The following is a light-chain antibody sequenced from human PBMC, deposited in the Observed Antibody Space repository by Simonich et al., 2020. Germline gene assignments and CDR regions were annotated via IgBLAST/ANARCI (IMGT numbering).Light chain of an antibody. CDR2: WAV. CDR3: QQYYSTPPIT. V-gene: IGKV4-1*01. Sequence: DIVMTQSPDSLAVSLGERATHNCKSCQSFLYSSKNKNYLSCYQQTPGQPPKMLSYWAVTRESGVPDRFSGSGSGTDFTLTISSLQAEDVAVYYCQQYYSTPPITFGPGTKVDIK. CDR1: QSFLYSSKNKNY. J-gene: IGKJ3*01.